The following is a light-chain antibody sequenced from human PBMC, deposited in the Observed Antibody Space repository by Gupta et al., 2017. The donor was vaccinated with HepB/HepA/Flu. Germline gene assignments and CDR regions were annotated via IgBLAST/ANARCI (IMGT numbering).Light chain of an antibody. CDR1: SSNIGSNT. J-gene: IGLJ2*01. CDR3: ATWDDSPWSGV. CDR2: NNN. V-gene: IGLV1-44*01. Sequence: QSVLTQPPSASGTPGQRVTISCSGSSSNIGSNTVNWYRQLPGTAPKLLIYNNNQRPSGVPERFSGSKSGTSASLAISGLQAEDEADYYCATWDDSPWSGVFGGGTKLTVL.